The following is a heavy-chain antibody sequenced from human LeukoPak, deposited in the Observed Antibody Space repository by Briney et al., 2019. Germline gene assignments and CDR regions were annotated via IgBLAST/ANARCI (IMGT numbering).Heavy chain of an antibody. CDR2: ISTSGSVT. CDR3: VREDSRGAFDI. CDR1: GFTFSDSF. V-gene: IGHV3-11*04. J-gene: IGHJ3*02. Sequence: GGSLRLSCGASGFTFSDSFMRWIRQPPGKGLEWLSYISTSGSVTDYADSVKGRFTISRDNAKKSVYLELKSLRAEDTALYYCVREDSRGAFDIWGQGTMVIVSS. D-gene: IGHD2-15*01.